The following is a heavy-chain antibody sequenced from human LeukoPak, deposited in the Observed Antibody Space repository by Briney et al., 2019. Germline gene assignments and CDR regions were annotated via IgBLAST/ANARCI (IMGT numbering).Heavy chain of an antibody. CDR3: AGEGAGDAFDI. J-gene: IGHJ3*02. Sequence: GGSLRLSCAASGFTFSSYEMNWVRQAPGKGLEWVSYISSSGSTIYYTDSVKGRFTISRDNAKNSLFLQMNSLRAEDTAVYYCAGEGAGDAFDIWGQGTMVTVSS. V-gene: IGHV3-48*03. CDR2: ISSSGSTI. CDR1: GFTFSSYE.